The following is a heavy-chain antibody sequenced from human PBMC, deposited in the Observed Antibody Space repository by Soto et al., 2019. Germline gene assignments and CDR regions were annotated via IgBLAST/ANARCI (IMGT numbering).Heavy chain of an antibody. CDR3: AKDTCGGDCYGWFAP. Sequence: EVQLVESGGVVVQPGGSLRLSCAASGFTFDDYTMHWVRQAPGKGLEWVSLISWDGGSTYYADSVKGRFTISRDNSKNSLYLQMNSLRTEDTALYYCAKDTCGGDCYGWFAPWGQGTLVTVSS. V-gene: IGHV3-43*01. CDR2: ISWDGGST. D-gene: IGHD2-21*02. J-gene: IGHJ5*02. CDR1: GFTFDDYT.